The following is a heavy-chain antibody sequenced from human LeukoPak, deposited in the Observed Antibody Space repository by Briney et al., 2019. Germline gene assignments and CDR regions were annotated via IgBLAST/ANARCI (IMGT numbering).Heavy chain of an antibody. D-gene: IGHD3-10*01. CDR2: ISGSGGST. Sequence: QPGGSLLLSCAATGFNFTSYAMNWARHGPGKGLEWVSAISGSGGSTYYADSVKGRFTISRDNSKNTVSLQMNSLRAEDTALYYCAKGYAYYYGPGSNYGMDVWGQGTTVTVSS. CDR3: AKGYAYYYGPGSNYGMDV. V-gene: IGHV3-23*01. J-gene: IGHJ6*02. CDR1: GFNFTSYA.